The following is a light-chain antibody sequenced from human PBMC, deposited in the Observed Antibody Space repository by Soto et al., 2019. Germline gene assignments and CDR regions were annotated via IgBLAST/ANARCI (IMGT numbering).Light chain of an antibody. Sequence: EIVMTQSPDTLSVSPWERATLSWRASQSVNSNFLAWYQLKPGQAPRLLIYHTSSRATGIPDRFSGSGSGTDFTLTIRRLEPEDFAVYFCQQYGASPTFGPGTKVDIK. CDR2: HTS. CDR3: QQYGASPT. V-gene: IGKV3-20*01. J-gene: IGKJ3*01. CDR1: QSVNSNF.